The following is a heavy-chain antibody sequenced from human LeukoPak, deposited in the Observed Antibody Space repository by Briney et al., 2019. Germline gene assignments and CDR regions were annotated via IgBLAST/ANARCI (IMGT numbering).Heavy chain of an antibody. CDR1: GFTFSSYN. V-gene: IGHV3-48*02. Sequence: GGSLRLSCAASGFTFSSYNMNWVRQAPGKGLEWVSYISSSSSPIFYADSVKGRFTISRDNAKNSLYLQMNSLRDEDTAVYYCARGGTYCPDYWGQGTLVTVSS. J-gene: IGHJ4*02. D-gene: IGHD1-26*01. CDR3: ARGGTYCPDY. CDR2: ISSSSSPI.